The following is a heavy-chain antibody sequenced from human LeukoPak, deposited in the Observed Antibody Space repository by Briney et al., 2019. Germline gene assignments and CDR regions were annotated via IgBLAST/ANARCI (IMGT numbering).Heavy chain of an antibody. J-gene: IGHJ4*02. CDR1: GFTFSSSS. CDR3: ARVGGGNPSNY. V-gene: IGHV3-21*01. CDR2: ISTSSTYI. Sequence: AGGSLRLSCAASGFTFSSSSMNWVRQAPGKGLEWVSSISTSSTYIYYADSVKGRFTISRDNAKNTLYLQMNSLRAEDTAVYYCARVGGGNPSNYWGQGTLVTVSS. D-gene: IGHD3-16*01.